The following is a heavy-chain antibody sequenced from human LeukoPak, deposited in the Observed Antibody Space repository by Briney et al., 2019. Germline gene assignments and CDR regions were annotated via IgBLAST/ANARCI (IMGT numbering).Heavy chain of an antibody. Sequence: GGSQRLSCAASGFTFSSYGMHWVHQAPGKGLEWVAFIVCERSDKYYAGSVKGPFTISRDNSKNTLYLQMNRLRAEDTAVYYSAKHYSGSYYCGQRTMVTVSS. CDR3: AKHYSGSYY. V-gene: IGHV3-30*02. CDR2: IVCERSDK. D-gene: IGHD1-26*01. J-gene: IGHJ4*02. CDR1: GFTFSSYG.